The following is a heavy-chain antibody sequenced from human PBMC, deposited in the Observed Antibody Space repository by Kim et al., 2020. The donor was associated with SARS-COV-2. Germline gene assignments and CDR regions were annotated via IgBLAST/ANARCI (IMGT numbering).Heavy chain of an antibody. Sequence: GGSLRLSCAASGFTFSNYAMSWVRQAPGKGLEWVSTISGSGGSTYYADSVKGRFTISRDNSKNTLYLQMNSLRAEDTAVYYCAKQGNYDSSSYPDYWGQGTLVTVSS. V-gene: IGHV3-23*01. CDR2: ISGSGGST. CDR3: AKQGNYDSSSYPDY. D-gene: IGHD3-22*01. CDR1: GFTFSNYA. J-gene: IGHJ4*02.